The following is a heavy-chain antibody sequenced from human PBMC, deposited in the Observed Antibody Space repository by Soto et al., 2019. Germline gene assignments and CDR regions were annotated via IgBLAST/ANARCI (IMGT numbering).Heavy chain of an antibody. CDR3: VRQHSTSVDYYGLDV. CDR2: TYYRSKWNY. J-gene: IGHJ6*02. CDR1: GDRVSSNSAA. D-gene: IGHD2-2*01. Sequence: SPTQSLTGAICGDRVSSNSAAWNWIRQSPSRGLEWLGRTYYRSKWNYDYALSVKSRIIVNPDTSKNQFSLQLNSVTPEDTAIYYCVRQHSTSVDYYGLDVWGQGTTVTVSS. V-gene: IGHV6-1*01.